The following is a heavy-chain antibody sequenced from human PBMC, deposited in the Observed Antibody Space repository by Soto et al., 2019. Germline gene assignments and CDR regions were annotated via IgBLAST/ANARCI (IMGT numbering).Heavy chain of an antibody. Sequence: QVQVVQSGAEVKKPGASVKVSCKASGYTFTSYAMHWVRQAPGQSLEWMGWINPGNGNTRYSQKFQGRVTITRDTSASTAYMELSSLRSEETAVDYCARGASSVTTFYFDLWGRGTLVTVSS. CDR1: GYTFTSYA. V-gene: IGHV1-3*01. D-gene: IGHD4-17*01. J-gene: IGHJ2*01. CDR3: ARGASSVTTFYFDL. CDR2: INPGNGNT.